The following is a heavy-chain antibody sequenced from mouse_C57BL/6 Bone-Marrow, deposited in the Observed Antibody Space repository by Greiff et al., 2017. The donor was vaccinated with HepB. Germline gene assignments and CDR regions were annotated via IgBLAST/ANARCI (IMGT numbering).Heavy chain of an antibody. CDR3: TTSKSFAY. CDR1: GFTFSDAW. V-gene: IGHV6-6*01. J-gene: IGHJ3*01. D-gene: IGHD2-10*02. Sequence: EVKLMESGGGLVQPGGSMKLSCAASGFTFSDAWMDWVRQSPEKGLEWVAEIRNKANNNATYYAESVKGMFTISRDDSKRIVYLQMNSLRAEDTGIYYCTTSKSFAYWGQGTLVTVSA. CDR2: IRNKANNNAT.